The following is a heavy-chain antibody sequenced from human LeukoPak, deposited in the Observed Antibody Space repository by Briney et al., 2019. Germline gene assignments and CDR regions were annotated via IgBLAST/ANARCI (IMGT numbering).Heavy chain of an antibody. V-gene: IGHV3-33*01. CDR2: IWFDGSHK. CDR1: GFAFSSSG. D-gene: IGHD3-10*01. Sequence: GGSLRLSCAASGFAFSSSGMHWVRQAPGKGLEWVAVIWFDGSHKYYADTVKGRFTISRDNSKNTLYLQMNSLRAEDTAVYYCARGYGSNYGYLDYWGQGTLVTVSS. J-gene: IGHJ4*02. CDR3: ARGYGSNYGYLDY.